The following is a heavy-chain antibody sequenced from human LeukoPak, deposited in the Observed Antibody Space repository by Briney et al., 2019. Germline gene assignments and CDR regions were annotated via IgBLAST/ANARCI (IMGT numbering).Heavy chain of an antibody. V-gene: IGHV4-38-2*02. J-gene: IGHJ4*02. CDR1: GFSISSGHY. CDR3: AGIFIRNGYSSYFDC. D-gene: IGHD5-18*01. Sequence: PSETLSLTCTVSGFSISSGHYWGWVRQPPGAGLEWIGSVYQSGITYYNPSLKSRVTTSVDMSKNQFSLRLRPVTAADTAVYYCAGIFIRNGYSSYFDCWGQGTLVTVSS. CDR2: VYQSGIT.